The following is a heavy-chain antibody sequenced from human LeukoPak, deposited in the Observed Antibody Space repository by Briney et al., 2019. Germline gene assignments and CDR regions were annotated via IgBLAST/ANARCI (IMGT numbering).Heavy chain of an antibody. J-gene: IGHJ4*02. CDR3: ARERGSSPSGRYYFDS. V-gene: IGHV6-1*01. D-gene: IGHD6-6*01. Sequence: SQTLSLTCAISGDSVSSKSAAWNWIRQSPSRGLEWLGRTYYRTKWYNDHAVSVKSRITINPDTSRNQFSLQLNSVTPEDTAVYYRARERGSSPSGRYYFDSWGQGTLVTVSS. CDR1: GDSVSSKSAA. CDR2: TYYRTKWYN.